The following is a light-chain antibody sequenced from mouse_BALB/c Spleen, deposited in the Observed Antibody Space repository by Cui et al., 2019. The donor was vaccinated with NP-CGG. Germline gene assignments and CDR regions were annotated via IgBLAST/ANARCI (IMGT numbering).Light chain of an antibody. CDR1: TGTITTSNY. Sequence: QAVVTQESAPTTSPGETVTLTCRSSTGTITTSNYANWVQEKPDHLFTGLIGGTNNRAPGVPARFSGSLIGDKAALTITGAQTEDEAIYFCARWYSNHWVFGGGTKLTV. CDR3: ARWYSNHWV. CDR2: GTN. J-gene: IGLJ1*01. V-gene: IGLV1*01.